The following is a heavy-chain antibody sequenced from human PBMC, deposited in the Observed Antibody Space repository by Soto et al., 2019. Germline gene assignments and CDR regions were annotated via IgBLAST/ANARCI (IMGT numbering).Heavy chain of an antibody. CDR2: IQGGGSI. D-gene: IGHD3-10*01. CDR3: ARGEGSGSNALGY. Sequence: EVLLEESGGGLVQPGGSLRLSCAASGFTVSNNYMAWVRQAPGKGLEWVSVIQGGGSISYADSVRDRFTISRDSSKTTVLLQMNSLRPEDTAVYFCARGEGSGSNALGYWGQGTLVTVSS. V-gene: IGHV3-66*01. CDR1: GFTVSNNY. J-gene: IGHJ4*02.